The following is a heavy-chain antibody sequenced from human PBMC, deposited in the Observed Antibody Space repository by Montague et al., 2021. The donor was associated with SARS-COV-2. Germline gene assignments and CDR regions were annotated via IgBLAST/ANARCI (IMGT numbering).Heavy chain of an antibody. CDR3: AREDRWNWFDP. CDR2: IYYRGTT. D-gene: IGHD5-24*01. J-gene: IGHJ5*02. V-gene: IGHV4-59*01. Sequence: SETLSLTCSVAGGSISSDSWGWIRQSPGKALEWIGYIYYRGTTNYNPSLKSRVTFSVDTSKNQFSLKLISVTAADTAVYFCAREDRWNWFDPWGQGVLVTVPS. CDR1: GGSISSDS.